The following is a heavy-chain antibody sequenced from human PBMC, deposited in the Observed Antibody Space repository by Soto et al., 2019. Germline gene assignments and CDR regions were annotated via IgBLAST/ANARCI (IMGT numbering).Heavy chain of an antibody. Sequence: QVQLVESGGGVVQPGRSLRLSCAASGFTFSSYGMHWVRQAPGKGLEWVAVIWYDGSNKYYADSVKGRFTIYRDNSKNTLYLQMNSLRAEDTAVYYCARAAGITGTTSPIDYWGQGTLVTVSS. D-gene: IGHD1-20*01. CDR1: GFTFSSYG. CDR3: ARAAGITGTTSPIDY. CDR2: IWYDGSNK. J-gene: IGHJ4*02. V-gene: IGHV3-33*01.